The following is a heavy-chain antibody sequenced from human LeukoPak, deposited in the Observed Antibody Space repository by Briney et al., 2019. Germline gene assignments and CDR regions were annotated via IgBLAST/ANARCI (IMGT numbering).Heavy chain of an antibody. V-gene: IGHV3-11*04. Sequence: GGSLRLSCAASGFTFSDYYMSWIRQAPGKGLEWVSYISSSGSTIYYADSVKGRFTISRDNAKNSLYLQMNSLRAEDTAVYYCARAIHDYGDYATFDYWGQGTLVTVSS. CDR3: ARAIHDYGDYATFDY. J-gene: IGHJ4*02. CDR1: GFTFSDYY. CDR2: ISSSGSTI. D-gene: IGHD4-17*01.